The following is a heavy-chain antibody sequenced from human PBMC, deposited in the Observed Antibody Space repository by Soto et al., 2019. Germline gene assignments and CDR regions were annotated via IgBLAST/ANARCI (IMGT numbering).Heavy chain of an antibody. D-gene: IGHD5-12*01. J-gene: IGHJ4*02. V-gene: IGHV4-4*07. CDR2: IFSSGST. CDR1: VGSINTFY. CDR3: AREGSYSAYNFAHGIQLWSFEF. Sequence: SETLSLTCTVSVGSINTFYWSLVRQPAGKGLEWIGRIFSSGSTSFNPSLESRVAMSVDTSKNHFSLNLSSVTAADMAVYYCAREGSYSAYNFAHGIQLWSFEFWGQGAMVTVSS.